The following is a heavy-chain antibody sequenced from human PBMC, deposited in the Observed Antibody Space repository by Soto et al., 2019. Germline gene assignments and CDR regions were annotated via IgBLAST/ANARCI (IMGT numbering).Heavy chain of an antibody. CDR3: ARDLSLSYSSSWYDY. Sequence: ASVKVSCKASGYTFTSYGISWVRQAPGQGLEWMGWISAYNGNTNYAQKLQDRVTMTTDTSTSTAYMELRSLRSDDTAVYYCARDLSLSYSSSWYDYWGQGTLVTVSS. CDR1: GYTFTSYG. V-gene: IGHV1-18*04. CDR2: ISAYNGNT. J-gene: IGHJ4*02. D-gene: IGHD6-13*01.